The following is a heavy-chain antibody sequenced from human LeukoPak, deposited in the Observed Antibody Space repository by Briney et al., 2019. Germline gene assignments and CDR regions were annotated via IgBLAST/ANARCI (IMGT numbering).Heavy chain of an antibody. CDR1: GGSFSGYY. CDR3: AANQHGENDFYPFDY. V-gene: IGHV4-34*01. Sequence: PSETLSLTCAVYGGSFSGYYWSWIRQPPGKGLEWIGEINHSGSTNYNPSLKSRVTISVDTSKNQFSLKLSSVTAADTAVYYCAANQHGENDFYPFDYWGQGTLVTVSS. D-gene: IGHD4-17*01. CDR2: INHSGST. J-gene: IGHJ4*02.